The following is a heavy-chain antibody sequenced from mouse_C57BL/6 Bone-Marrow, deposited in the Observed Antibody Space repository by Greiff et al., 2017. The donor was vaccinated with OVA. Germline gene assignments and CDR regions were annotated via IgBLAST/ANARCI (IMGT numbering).Heavy chain of an antibody. J-gene: IGHJ4*01. CDR1: GYTFTSYW. D-gene: IGHD1-1*01. CDR2: IDPSDSYT. CDR3: ARNPNYYDAMDY. Sequence: QVQLQQSGAELVKPGASVKLSCKASGYTFTSYWMQWVKQRPGQGLEWIGEIDPSDSYTNYNQKFKGKATLTVDTSSSTAYMQLSSLTSEDSAVYYCARNPNYYDAMDYWGQGTSVTVSS. V-gene: IGHV1-50*01.